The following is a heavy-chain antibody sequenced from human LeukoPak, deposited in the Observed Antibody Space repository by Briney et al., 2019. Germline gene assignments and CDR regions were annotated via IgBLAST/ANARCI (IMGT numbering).Heavy chain of an antibody. D-gene: IGHD2-21*01. Sequence: ASVKVSCKASGFTFTGYYLHWMRQAPGQGLEWMGWINPNNHGTKYAQKFQGRVTMTTDASTSTAFMELRSLRSDDSAVYYCARTLFNVQDAYYYYGMNVWGQGTTVTVSS. J-gene: IGHJ6*02. CDR1: GFTFTGYY. V-gene: IGHV1-2*02. CDR2: INPNNHGT. CDR3: ARTLFNVQDAYYYYGMNV.